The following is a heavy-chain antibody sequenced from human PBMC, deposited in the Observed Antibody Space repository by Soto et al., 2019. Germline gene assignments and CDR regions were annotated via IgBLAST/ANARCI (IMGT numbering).Heavy chain of an antibody. CDR3: ARDRGERYSYGTGIFDY. D-gene: IGHD5-18*01. J-gene: IGHJ4*02. V-gene: IGHV1-24*01. CDR2: FDTEDGET. Sequence: GASVKVSCKVSGYTLTELSMHWVRLAPGKGLEWMGGFDTEDGETIYAQKLQGRVTMTTDTSTSTAYMELRSLRSDDTAVYYCARDRGERYSYGTGIFDYWGQGTLVTVSS. CDR1: GYTLTELS.